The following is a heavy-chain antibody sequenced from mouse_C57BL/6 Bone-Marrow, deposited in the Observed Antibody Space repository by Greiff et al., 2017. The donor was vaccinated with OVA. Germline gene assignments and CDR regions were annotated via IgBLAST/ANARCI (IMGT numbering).Heavy chain of an antibody. Sequence: EVNVVESEGGLVQPGSSMKLSCTASGFTFSDYYMAWVRQVPEKGLEWVANINYDGSSTYYLDSLKSRFIISRDNAKNILYLQMSSLKSEDTATYYCARDRVAYYYGTYWYFDVWGTGTTVTVSS. CDR2: INYDGSST. CDR1: GFTFSDYY. CDR3: ARDRVAYYYGTYWYFDV. D-gene: IGHD1-1*01. J-gene: IGHJ1*03. V-gene: IGHV5-16*01.